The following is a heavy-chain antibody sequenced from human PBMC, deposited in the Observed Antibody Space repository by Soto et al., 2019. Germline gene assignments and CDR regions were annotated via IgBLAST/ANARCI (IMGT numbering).Heavy chain of an antibody. Sequence: DVQLVESGGGSVRPGGSLNVSCATSGFALSSYEMEWVRQAPGQGLEWVAYISSSGLNIYYSESVKGRFSISRDNAKNLVYLQMHSLRAEDTAIYFCVRHRAYYYDRSGRGSFDSWGQGTQVTVSS. V-gene: IGHV3-48*03. CDR2: ISSSGLNI. CDR1: GFALSSYE. CDR3: VRHRAYYYDRSGRGSFDS. J-gene: IGHJ4*02. D-gene: IGHD3-22*01.